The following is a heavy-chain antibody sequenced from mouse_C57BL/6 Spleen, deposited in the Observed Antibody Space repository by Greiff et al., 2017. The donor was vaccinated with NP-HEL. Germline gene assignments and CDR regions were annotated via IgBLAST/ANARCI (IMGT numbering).Heavy chain of an antibody. Sequence: EVQLQQSGAELVRPGASVKLSCTASGFNIKDDYMHWVKQRPEQGLEWIGWIDPENGDTEYASKFQGKATITADTSSNTAYLQLSSLTFEDTAVYYCTTYPRNSWFAYWGQGTLVTVSA. J-gene: IGHJ3*01. CDR1: GFNIKDDY. V-gene: IGHV14-4*01. CDR2: IDPENGDT. CDR3: TTYPRNSWFAY.